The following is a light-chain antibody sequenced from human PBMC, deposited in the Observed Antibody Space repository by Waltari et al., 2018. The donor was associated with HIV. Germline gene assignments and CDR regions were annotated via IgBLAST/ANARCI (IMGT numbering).Light chain of an antibody. V-gene: IGLV2-8*01. CDR1: SSDVGGYSY. CDR2: EVS. J-gene: IGLJ1*01. CDR3: SSYAGGNNYV. Sequence: QSALTQPPSASGSPGQSVTISCTGTSSDVGGYSYVSWYQQHPGKAPKLMIYEVSERPSGVPDRFLGSKSGNTASLTVSGLQAEDEAEYFCSSYAGGNNYVFGTGTKVTVL.